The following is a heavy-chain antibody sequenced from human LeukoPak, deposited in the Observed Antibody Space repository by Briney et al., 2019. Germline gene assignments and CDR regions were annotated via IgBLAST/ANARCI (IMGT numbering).Heavy chain of an antibody. Sequence: SETLSLTCTVSGGSISSYYWSWIRQPPGKGLEWIGYTYYSGSTNYNPSLKSRVTISVDTSKNQFSLKLSSVTAADTAVYYCARENVGIAAADAFDIWGQGTMVTVSS. V-gene: IGHV4-59*01. CDR1: GGSISSYY. CDR2: TYYSGST. J-gene: IGHJ3*02. D-gene: IGHD6-13*01. CDR3: ARENVGIAAADAFDI.